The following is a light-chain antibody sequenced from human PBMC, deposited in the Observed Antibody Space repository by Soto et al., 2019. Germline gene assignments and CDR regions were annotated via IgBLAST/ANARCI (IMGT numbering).Light chain of an antibody. CDR2: GTS. V-gene: IGKV3-20*01. CDR3: QQYGDSAPT. J-gene: IGKJ1*01. CDR1: QSVSSNS. Sequence: EIVLTQSPGTLSLSPGESATLSCRASQSVSSNSLAWYRRNPGQPPSLLIYGTSTRATDIPRRFSGSGSGTDFTLTITGLVPEDFAVYFCQQYGDSAPTFGRGTKVEVK.